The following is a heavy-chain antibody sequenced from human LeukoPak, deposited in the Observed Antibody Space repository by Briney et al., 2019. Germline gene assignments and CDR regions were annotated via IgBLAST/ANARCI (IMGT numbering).Heavy chain of an antibody. CDR3: ARSRQCSGGSCDYFDY. D-gene: IGHD2-15*01. CDR1: GGTFSSYA. V-gene: IGHV1-69*05. J-gene: IGHJ4*02. CDR2: IIPIFGTA. Sequence: ASVKVSCKASGGTFSSYAISWVRQAPGQGLEWMGGIIPIFGTANYAQKFQGRVTITTDESTSTAYMELSSLRSEDTAVYYCARSRQCSGGSCDYFDYWGQGTLVTVSS.